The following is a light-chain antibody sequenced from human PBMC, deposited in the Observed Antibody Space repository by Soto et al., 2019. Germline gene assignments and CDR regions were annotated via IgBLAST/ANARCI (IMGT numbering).Light chain of an antibody. V-gene: IGLV2-8*01. Sequence: QSALTQPPSASGSPGQSVTISCTGTSSDVGGYNYVSWYQQHPGKAPKLMIFEVSKRSSGVPGRFSGSKSGNTASLTVSGLQAEDEAAYYCSSYTSSSTLFGTGTKVTVL. J-gene: IGLJ1*01. CDR1: SSDVGGYNY. CDR3: SSYTSSSTL. CDR2: EVS.